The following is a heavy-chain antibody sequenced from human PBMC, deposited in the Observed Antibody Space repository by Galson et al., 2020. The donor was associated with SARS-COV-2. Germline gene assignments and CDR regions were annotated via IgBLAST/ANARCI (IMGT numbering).Heavy chain of an antibody. CDR3: ARDGDDFWGGYYQDEELVYFQH. J-gene: IGHJ1*01. D-gene: IGHD3-3*01. V-gene: IGHV3-11*06. CDR1: GFTFSDYY. Sequence: GGSLRLSCAASGFTFSDYYMSWIRQAPGKGLEWVSYISSSSSYTNYADSVKGRFTISRDNAKNSLYLQMNSLRAEDTAVYYCARDGDDFWGGYYQDEELVYFQHWGQGTLVTVSS. CDR2: ISSSSSYT.